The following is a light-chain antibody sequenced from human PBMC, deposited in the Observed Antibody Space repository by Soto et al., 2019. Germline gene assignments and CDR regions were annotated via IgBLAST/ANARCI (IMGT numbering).Light chain of an antibody. Sequence: QSVLTQPPSASGTPGQRVTISCSGSSSNIGRNPVHWYKQLPGTAPKFLIHNTNHRPSGVPDRFSGSKSGTSASLAISGLQSEDEADYYCAAWDDSLNGVLFGGGTKLTVL. CDR1: SSNIGRNP. CDR3: AAWDDSLNGVL. CDR2: NTN. V-gene: IGLV1-44*01. J-gene: IGLJ2*01.